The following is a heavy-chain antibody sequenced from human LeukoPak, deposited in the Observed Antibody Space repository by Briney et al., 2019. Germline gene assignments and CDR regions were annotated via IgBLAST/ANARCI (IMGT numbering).Heavy chain of an antibody. CDR2: ISGSGGST. J-gene: IGHJ4*02. D-gene: IGHD6-6*01. Sequence: GGSLRLSCAASGFTFSSYAMSWVRQAPGKELEWVSAISGSGGSTYYADSVKGRFTISRDNSKNTLYLQMNSLRAEDTAVYYCAKAVKMGQLEYYFDYWGQGTLVTVSS. V-gene: IGHV3-23*01. CDR1: GFTFSSYA. CDR3: AKAVKMGQLEYYFDY.